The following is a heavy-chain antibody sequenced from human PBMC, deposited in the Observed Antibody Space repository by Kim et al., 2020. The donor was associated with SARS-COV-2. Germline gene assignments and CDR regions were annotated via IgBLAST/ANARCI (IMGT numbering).Heavy chain of an antibody. J-gene: IGHJ4*02. Sequence: ASVKVSCKASGYTFTSYGISWVRQAPGQGLEWMGWISAYNGNTNYAQKLQGRVTMTTDTSTSTAYMELRSLTSDDTAVYYCARSAQFVVVPAAIPPDYWGQGTLVTVSS. V-gene: IGHV1-18*01. CDR3: ARSAQFVVVPAAIPPDY. CDR1: GYTFTSYG. CDR2: ISAYNGNT. D-gene: IGHD2-2*01.